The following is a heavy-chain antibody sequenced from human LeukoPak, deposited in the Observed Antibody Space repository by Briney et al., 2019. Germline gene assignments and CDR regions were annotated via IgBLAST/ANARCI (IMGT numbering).Heavy chain of an antibody. CDR1: GGTFSSYA. CDR2: IIPIFGTA. CDR3: ASNVLAPPSGHYYYYYYMDV. Sequence: SVKVSCKASGGTFSSYAISWVRQAPGQGLEWMGGIIPIFGTANYAQKFQGRVTITADESTSTAYMELSSLRSEDTAVYYCASNVLAPPSGHYYYYYYMDVWGKGTTVTVSS. D-gene: IGHD3-10*01. V-gene: IGHV1-69*13. J-gene: IGHJ6*03.